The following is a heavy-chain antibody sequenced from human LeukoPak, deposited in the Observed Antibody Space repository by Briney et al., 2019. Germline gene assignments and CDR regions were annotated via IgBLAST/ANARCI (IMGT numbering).Heavy chain of an antibody. CDR2: IYSGGST. D-gene: IGHD3-10*01. CDR3: ARNLMVRGVIITAFDY. J-gene: IGHJ4*02. Sequence: GGSLRLSCAASGFTVGSNYMSWVRQAPGKGLEWVSVIYSGGSTYYADSVKGRFTISRDNSKNTLYLQMNSLRAEDTAVYYCARNLMVRGVIITAFDYWGQGTLVTVSS. CDR1: GFTVGSNY. V-gene: IGHV3-66*02.